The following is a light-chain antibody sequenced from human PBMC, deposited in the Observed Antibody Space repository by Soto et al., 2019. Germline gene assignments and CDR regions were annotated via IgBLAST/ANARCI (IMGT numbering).Light chain of an antibody. CDR2: GSN. J-gene: IGLJ2*01. Sequence: QSVLTQPPSVSGAPGQRVTISCTGSSSNIGAGYDVHWYQQLPGTAPKLLISGSNNRPSGVPDRFSGSKSGTSASLAITGLQAEDAADYYCQSYDSSLSGFVVFGGGTKLTVL. CDR3: QSYDSSLSGFVV. V-gene: IGLV1-40*01. CDR1: SSNIGAGYD.